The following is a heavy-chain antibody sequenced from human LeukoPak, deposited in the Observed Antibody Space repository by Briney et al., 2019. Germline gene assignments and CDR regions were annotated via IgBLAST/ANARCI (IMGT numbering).Heavy chain of an antibody. J-gene: IGHJ3*02. D-gene: IGHD4-17*01. V-gene: IGHV3-23*01. CDR1: GFTFSSYA. CDR2: IHAGGDFT. Sequence: GGSLRLSCAASGFTFSSYAMSWVRQAPGKGLEWVSSIHAGGDFTYYADSVRGRFTVSRDNSKSSLYLQMNGLRAEDTALYYCAKDPNGDYVGAFDMWGQGTMVTVSS. CDR3: AKDPNGDYVGAFDM.